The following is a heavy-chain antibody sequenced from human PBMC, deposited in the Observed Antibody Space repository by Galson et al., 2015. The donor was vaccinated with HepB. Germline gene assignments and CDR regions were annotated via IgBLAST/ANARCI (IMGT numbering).Heavy chain of an antibody. CDR3: VRVAVDTTIFRGYWYFDL. D-gene: IGHD5-18*01. Sequence: SLRLSCAASGFTFSSYTINWVRQAPGKKMEWVSYISTTGTTIYYADSVKGRFTISRDNAENSVFLQMDSLRDEDTAVYYCVRVAVDTTIFRGYWYFDLWGRCTLVTVSS. V-gene: IGHV3-48*02. CDR2: ISTTGTTI. CDR1: GFTFSSYT. J-gene: IGHJ2*01.